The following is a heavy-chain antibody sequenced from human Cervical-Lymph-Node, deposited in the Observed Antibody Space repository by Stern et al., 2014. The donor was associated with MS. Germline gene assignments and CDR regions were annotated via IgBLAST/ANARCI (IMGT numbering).Heavy chain of an antibody. CDR1: GFTFSHYS. V-gene: IGHV3-21*01. J-gene: IGHJ4*02. D-gene: IGHD4-17*01. CDR2: ISNISTHT. Sequence: EVQLVESGGGLVKPGGSLRLSCDASGFTFSHYSINWVRQAPGKGLEWISSISNISTHTYYADSGEGRFTTSRAGAKDSVSLHMVSLRAEDTAVYYCARARVGDYARSPHLDSWGQGTLVTVSS. CDR3: ARARVGDYARSPHLDS.